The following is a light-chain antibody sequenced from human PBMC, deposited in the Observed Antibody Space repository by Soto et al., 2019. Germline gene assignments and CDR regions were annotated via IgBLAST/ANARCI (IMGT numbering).Light chain of an antibody. J-gene: IGKJ4*01. V-gene: IGKV3-15*01. Sequence: EIAITQSPAPLSVSPLERATLSSRARQSVISSYAWYQQKPGQAPSLLIYGASTRATGTPARFSGSGSGTEFTLTISSLQSEDFAVYYCQQYIRWPLTFGGGTKVDIK. CDR3: QQYIRWPLT. CDR1: QSVISS. CDR2: GAS.